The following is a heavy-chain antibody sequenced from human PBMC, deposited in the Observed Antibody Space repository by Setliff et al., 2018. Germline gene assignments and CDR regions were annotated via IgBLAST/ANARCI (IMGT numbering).Heavy chain of an antibody. CDR1: GFTFSNYC. CDR3: ASSCSGTSCYAGLDY. Sequence: SLRLSCAASGFTFSNYCMHWVRQAPGKGLEWVAVIWYDGNNKYYADSVKGRFTISRDNSKNTLYLQMNSLRAEDTAVYYCASSCSGTSCYAGLDYWGQGTLVTVSS. J-gene: IGHJ4*02. D-gene: IGHD2-15*01. V-gene: IGHV3-33*08. CDR2: IWYDGNNK.